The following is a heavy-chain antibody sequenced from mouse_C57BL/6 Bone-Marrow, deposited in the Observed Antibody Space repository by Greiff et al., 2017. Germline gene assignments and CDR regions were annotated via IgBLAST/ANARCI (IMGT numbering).Heavy chain of an antibody. CDR1: GYTFTDHT. V-gene: IGHV1-78*01. D-gene: IGHD1-1*02. J-gene: IGHJ2*01. CDR2: IYPRDGST. CDR3: ARYYGHYFDL. Sequence: VQLQQSDAELVKPGASVKISCKVSGYTFTDHTIHWMKQRPEQGMEWIGYIYPRDGSTKYNEKFKGKATLTADKSSRPAYMHHNSLTSKDSAVYVCARYYGHYFDLWGQGTTLTVSS.